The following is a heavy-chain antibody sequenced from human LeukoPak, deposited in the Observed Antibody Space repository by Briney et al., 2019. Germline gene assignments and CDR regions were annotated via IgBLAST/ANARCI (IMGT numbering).Heavy chain of an antibody. V-gene: IGHV1-2*02. CDR1: GYTFTGYY. Sequence: APVKVSCKASGYTFTGYYMHWVRQAPGQGLEWMGWINPNSGGTNYAQKLQGRVTMTTDTSTSTAYMELRSLRSDDTAVYYCARNSPHGYFDYWGQGTLVTVSS. D-gene: IGHD2/OR15-2a*01. J-gene: IGHJ4*02. CDR3: ARNSPHGYFDY. CDR2: INPNSGGT.